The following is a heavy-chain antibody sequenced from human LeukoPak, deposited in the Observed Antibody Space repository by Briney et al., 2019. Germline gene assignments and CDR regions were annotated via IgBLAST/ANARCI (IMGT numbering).Heavy chain of an antibody. J-gene: IGHJ4*02. Sequence: GGSLRLSCAAPGFTVSSNYMSWVRQAPGKGLEWVSVIYSGGSTYYADSVKGRFTISRDNSKNTLYLQMNSLRAEDTAVYYCAKDPAYCSSTSCFGYWGQGTLVTVSS. CDR2: IYSGGST. CDR3: AKDPAYCSSTSCFGY. CDR1: GFTVSSNY. V-gene: IGHV3-53*01. D-gene: IGHD2-2*01.